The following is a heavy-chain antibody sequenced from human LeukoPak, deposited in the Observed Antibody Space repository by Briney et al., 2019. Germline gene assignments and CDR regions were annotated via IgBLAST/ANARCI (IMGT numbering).Heavy chain of an antibody. J-gene: IGHJ4*02. V-gene: IGHV3-30*02. D-gene: IGHD3-10*01. CDR2: IRYDGSNK. Sequence: PGGSLRLSCAASGFTFSSYGTHWVRQAPGKGLEWVAFIRYDGSNKYYADSVKGRFTISRDNSKNTLYLQMNSLRAEDTAVYYCAKDRLLWFGELLPPYYFDYWGQGTLVTVSS. CDR1: GFTFSSYG. CDR3: AKDRLLWFGELLPPYYFDY.